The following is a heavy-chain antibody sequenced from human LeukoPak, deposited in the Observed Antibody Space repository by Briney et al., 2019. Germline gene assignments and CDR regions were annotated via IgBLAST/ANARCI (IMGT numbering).Heavy chain of an antibody. J-gene: IGHJ3*02. D-gene: IGHD2-21*01. CDR1: GGSFSGYY. V-gene: IGHV4-34*01. CDR3: ARHADRGVGVVNGFDI. CDR2: INHSGST. Sequence: SETLSLTCAVYGGSFSGYYWSWIRQPPGKGLEWIGEINHSGSTNYNPSLKSRVTISVDTSKNQFSLKLSSVTAADTAVYYCARHADRGVGVVNGFDIWGQGTMVTVSS.